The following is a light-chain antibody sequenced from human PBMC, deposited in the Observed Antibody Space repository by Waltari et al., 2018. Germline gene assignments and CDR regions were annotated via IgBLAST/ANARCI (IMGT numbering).Light chain of an antibody. V-gene: IGLV2-8*01. CDR1: SSDVVGYNY. CDR2: DVT. CDR3: SSYAGNNNYV. Sequence: QSALTQPPSASGPPGQSVPISCPGTSSDVVGYNYFSWYQQHPGKAPKLMIYDVTKRPSGVPDRFSGSKSGNTASLTVSGLQAEDEADYYCSSYAGNNNYVFGSGTKVTVL. J-gene: IGLJ1*01.